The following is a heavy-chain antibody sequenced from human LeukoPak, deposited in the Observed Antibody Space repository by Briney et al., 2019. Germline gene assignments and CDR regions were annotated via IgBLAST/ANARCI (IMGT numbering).Heavy chain of an antibody. D-gene: IGHD6-6*01. CDR3: ARVRGVRAARQFDY. CDR1: GGSFSGYY. CDR2: INHSGST. J-gene: IGHJ4*02. V-gene: IGHV4-34*01. Sequence: PSETLSLTCAVYGGSFSGYYWSWIRQPPGKGMEWIGEINHSGSTNYNTSLKRRVTISVDKSKKQFSLKLSSVTAADTAVYYCARVRGVRAARQFDYWGQGTLVTVSS.